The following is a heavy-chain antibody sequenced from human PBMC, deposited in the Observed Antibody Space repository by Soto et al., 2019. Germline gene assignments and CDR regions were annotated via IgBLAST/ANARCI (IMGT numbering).Heavy chain of an antibody. CDR3: ARDPSPYSGYRPNFLVY. D-gene: IGHD5-12*01. V-gene: IGHV3-53*01. CDR2: IYSGGST. Sequence: TGGSLRLSCAASGFTVSSNYMSWVRQAPGKGLEWVSVIYSGGSTYYADSVMVRFTISSENSKNTLYLQMNSLRSEDTAVYYCARDPSPYSGYRPNFLVYWCPGTLLTVSS. J-gene: IGHJ4*01. CDR1: GFTVSSNY.